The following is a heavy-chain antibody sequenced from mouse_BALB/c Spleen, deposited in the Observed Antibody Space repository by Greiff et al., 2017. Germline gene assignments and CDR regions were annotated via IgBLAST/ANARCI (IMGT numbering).Heavy chain of an antibody. Sequence: EVQRVESGGGLVQPGGSLKLSCAASGFTFSSYAMSWVRQTPEKRLEWVASISSGGSTYYPDSVKGRFTISRDNARNILYLQMSSLRSEDTAMYYCARWSRDYAMDYWGQGTSVTVSS. CDR3: ARWSRDYAMDY. J-gene: IGHJ4*01. CDR2: ISSGGST. CDR1: GFTFSSYA. V-gene: IGHV5-6-5*01.